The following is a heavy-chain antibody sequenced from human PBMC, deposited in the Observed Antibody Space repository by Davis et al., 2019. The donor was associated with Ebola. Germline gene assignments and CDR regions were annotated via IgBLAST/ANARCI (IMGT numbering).Heavy chain of an antibody. CDR1: GFTLKNYA. CDR2: ISGSGST. D-gene: IGHD5-18*01. J-gene: IGHJ5*02. V-gene: IGHV3-23*01. Sequence: GESLKISCKASGFTLKNYAMSWVRQAPGKGPEWVSAISGSGSTYYAESVKGRFTISRDNSKNTLYLQMNSLRAEDTAVYYCAKGGYSYEFDPWGQGTLVTVSS. CDR3: AKGGYSYEFDP.